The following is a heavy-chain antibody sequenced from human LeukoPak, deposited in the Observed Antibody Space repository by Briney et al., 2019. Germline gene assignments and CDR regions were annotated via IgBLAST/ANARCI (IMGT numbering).Heavy chain of an antibody. V-gene: IGHV1-2*06. D-gene: IGHD6-19*01. CDR3: AREGIAVADPAFDI. CDR2: INPNSGGT. J-gene: IGHJ3*02. CDR1: GYTFTGYY. Sequence: ASVKVSCKASGYTFTGYYMHWVRQAPGQGLEWMGRINPNSGGTNYAQKFQGRVTMTRDTSISTAYMELSRLRSDDTAEYYCAREGIAVADPAFDIWGQGTMVTVSS.